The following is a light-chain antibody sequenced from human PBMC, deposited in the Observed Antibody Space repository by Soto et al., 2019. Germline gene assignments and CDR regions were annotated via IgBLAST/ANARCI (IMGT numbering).Light chain of an antibody. J-gene: IGKJ4*01. V-gene: IGKV1-39*01. Sequence: DIQITQSTSSLSASVGDRVTLTCRASQTIRTSLNWYQQTPGKDPQLLIYSASSLHSGVPCRFSGSGSGTDFTLTISSLQPEDFATYYFQQSFTSPLTFGGGTKVEIK. CDR2: SAS. CDR1: QTIRTS. CDR3: QQSFTSPLT.